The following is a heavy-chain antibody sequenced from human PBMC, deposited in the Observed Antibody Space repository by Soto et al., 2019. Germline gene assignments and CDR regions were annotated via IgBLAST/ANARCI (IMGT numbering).Heavy chain of an antibody. V-gene: IGHV3-9*01. D-gene: IGHD3-10*01. J-gene: IGHJ4*02. Sequence: DAHPVESGGGLVQPGRSLRLSCVASGFTFDDYAIHWVRQAPGKGLEWVSGISWNGAATGYADSVKGRFTISRDNAKNSLYLQMSSLRTEDTAIYYCANLPLYGSGFDCWGQGTLVTVSS. CDR3: ANLPLYGSGFDC. CDR1: GFTFDDYA. CDR2: ISWNGAAT.